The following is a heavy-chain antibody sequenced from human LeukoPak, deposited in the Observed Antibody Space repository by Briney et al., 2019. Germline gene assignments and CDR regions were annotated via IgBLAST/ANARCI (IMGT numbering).Heavy chain of an antibody. CDR2: TYPGDSNT. CDR1: GYSFTNNW. D-gene: IGHD2-15*01. Sequence: GESLKISCKGSGYSFTNNWIGWVRQMPGKGLEWMGITYPGDSNTRYSPTFQGQVTISADKSISSAYLQWSSLKASDTAMYYCVRSPACSSGTCYPNWFDPWGQGTLVTVSS. V-gene: IGHV5-51*01. J-gene: IGHJ5*02. CDR3: VRSPACSSGTCYPNWFDP.